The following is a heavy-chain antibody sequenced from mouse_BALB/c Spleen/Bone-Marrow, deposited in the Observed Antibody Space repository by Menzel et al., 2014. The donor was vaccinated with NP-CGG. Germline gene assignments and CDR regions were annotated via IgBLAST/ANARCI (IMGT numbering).Heavy chain of an antibody. CDR1: GYTFTDYA. J-gene: IGHJ3*01. Sequence: QVQLQQSGPELVRPGVSVKISCKGSGYTFTDYAMHWVKQSHAKSLEWIGVISTYPGNTNYNQKFKGRATMTVDKSSSTAYMELARLTSKDSAIYYCARGNRYDGAGFAYWGQGTLVTVSA. CDR3: ARGNRYDGAGFAY. V-gene: IGHV1S137*01. CDR2: ISTYPGNT. D-gene: IGHD2-14*01.